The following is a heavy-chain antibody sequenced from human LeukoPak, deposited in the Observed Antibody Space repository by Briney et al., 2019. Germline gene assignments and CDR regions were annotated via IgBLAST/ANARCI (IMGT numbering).Heavy chain of an antibody. J-gene: IGHJ6*03. CDR2: IRYDGSNK. CDR3: AKDLQLWRYMDV. D-gene: IGHD5-18*01. V-gene: IGHV3-30*02. CDR1: GFTFSSYG. Sequence: PGGSLRLSCAASGFTFSSYGMHWVRQAPGKGLEWVAFIRYDGSNKYYADSVKGRFTISRDNSKNTLYLQMNSLRAEDTAVYYCAKDLQLWRYMDVWGKGTTVTISS.